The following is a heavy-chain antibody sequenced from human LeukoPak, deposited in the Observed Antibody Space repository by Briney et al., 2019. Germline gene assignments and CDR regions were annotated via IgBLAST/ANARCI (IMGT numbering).Heavy chain of an antibody. Sequence: SETLSLTCTVSGASIASYYRSWVRQPPGKGLEWIGYTHNNGDSNYNPSLKSRLTISVDTSKNEVSVVLTSVTAADTALYYCARQPGGRAAFVIWAEGAKVTVSA. CDR3: ARQPGGRAAFVI. CDR1: GASIASYY. D-gene: IGHD6-13*01. J-gene: IGHJ3*02. CDR2: THNNGDS. V-gene: IGHV4-59*08.